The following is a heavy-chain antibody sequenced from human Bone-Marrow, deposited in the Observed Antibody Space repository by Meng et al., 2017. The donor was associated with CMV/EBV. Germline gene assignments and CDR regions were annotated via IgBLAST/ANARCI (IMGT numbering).Heavy chain of an antibody. Sequence: SELLSLTCTGPGGSTSSGDYYWSWLRQPPGKGLEWIGYIYYSGSTYYNPSLKSRVTISVDTSKNQFSLKLSSVTAADTAVYYRAKSTHCGGDCSYYYYGMDVWGQGTTVTVSS. CDR1: GGSTSSGDYY. V-gene: IGHV4-30-4*08. CDR2: IYYSGST. D-gene: IGHD2-21*01. J-gene: IGHJ6*02. CDR3: AKSTHCGGDCSYYYYGMDV.